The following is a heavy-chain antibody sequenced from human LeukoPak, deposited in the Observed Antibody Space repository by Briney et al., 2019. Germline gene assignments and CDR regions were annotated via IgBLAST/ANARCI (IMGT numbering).Heavy chain of an antibody. V-gene: IGHV1-18*01. CDR3: ARGPDILTGYYTRIRAFDI. D-gene: IGHD3-9*01. CDR2: ISSYNGNT. CDR1: GYTFTSYG. J-gene: IGHJ3*02. Sequence: GASVKVSCKASGYTFTSYGISWVRQAPGRGLEGMGWISSYNGNTNYSQKLQDRLTITTDTSTSTAYMELRSLRSDDTAVYYSARGPDILTGYYTRIRAFDIWGQGTMVTVSS.